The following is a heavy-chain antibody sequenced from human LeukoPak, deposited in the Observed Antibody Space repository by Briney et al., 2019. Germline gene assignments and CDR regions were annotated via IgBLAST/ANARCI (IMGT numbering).Heavy chain of an antibody. CDR3: AKDDYNGRGVGPTYFDY. Sequence: GGSLRLSCAASEFTFTNAWMTWVRQAPGKGLEWVGRIKSKTDGGTTDYAAPVKGRFTISRDDSKNTLYLQMNSLRAEDTAVYYCAKDDYNGRGVGPTYFDYWGQGTLVTVSS. CDR2: IKSKTDGGTT. D-gene: IGHD2-8*02. CDR1: EFTFTNAW. J-gene: IGHJ4*02. V-gene: IGHV3-15*01.